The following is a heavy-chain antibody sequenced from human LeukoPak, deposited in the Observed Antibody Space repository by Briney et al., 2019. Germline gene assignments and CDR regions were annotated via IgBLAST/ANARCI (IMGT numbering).Heavy chain of an antibody. V-gene: IGHV3-23*01. D-gene: IGHD6-19*01. CDR1: GFTFSSYA. CDR3: TRNSGWYGLS. J-gene: IGHJ1*01. Sequence: GGSLRLPCAASGFTFSSYAMSWVRQAPGKGLEWVSSIDYDGGSGHYADSVKGRFTISRDNSNNTLFLHLNSLRGEDTAVYYCTRNSGWYGLSWGQGTLVTVSS. CDR2: IDYDGGSG.